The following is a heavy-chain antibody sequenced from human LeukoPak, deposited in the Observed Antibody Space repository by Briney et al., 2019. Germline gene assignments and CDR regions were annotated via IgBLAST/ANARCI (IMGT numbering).Heavy chain of an antibody. CDR1: GGSISSSSYY. CDR3: ARGFCSSNSCPSGYFHH. CDR2: IYYSGST. Sequence: PSETLSLTCTVSGGSISSSSYYWGWIRQPPGKGLEWIGSIYYSGSTYYNPSLKSRVTISVDTSKNQFSLKLSSVTAADTAVYYCARGFCSSNSCPSGYFHHWGQGTLVAVSS. D-gene: IGHD2-2*01. V-gene: IGHV4-39*01. J-gene: IGHJ1*01.